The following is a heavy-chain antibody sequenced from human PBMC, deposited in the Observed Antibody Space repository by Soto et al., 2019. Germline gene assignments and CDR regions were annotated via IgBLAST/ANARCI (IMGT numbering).Heavy chain of an antibody. D-gene: IGHD5-12*01. J-gene: IGHJ5*02. CDR2: IYYSGST. V-gene: IGHV4-61*01. CDR1: GGSVKSGSYY. CDR3: ARQVEMATIVRFDP. Sequence: SESLSLTCTVSGGSVKSGSYYGTLIRQPPGKGLEWIGYIYYSGSTNYNPSLKSRVTISVDTSKNQFSLKLSSVTAADTAVYYCARQVEMATIVRFDPWGQGTLVTVSS.